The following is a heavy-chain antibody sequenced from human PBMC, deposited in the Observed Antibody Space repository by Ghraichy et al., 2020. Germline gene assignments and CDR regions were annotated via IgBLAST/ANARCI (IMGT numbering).Heavy chain of an antibody. CDR2: ISTANGDT. CDR3: ARNLRGIDY. D-gene: IGHD6-13*01. J-gene: IGHJ4*02. CDR1: GYTFTGLK. V-gene: IGHV1-3*04. Sequence: ASVKVSCKTSGYTFTGLKIHWLRQAPGQRLEWMGWISTANGDTEDSQKFQGRLIMTRDTSASTVYMEMSSLRSEDTAVYYCARNLRGIDYWGQGTLVTVSS.